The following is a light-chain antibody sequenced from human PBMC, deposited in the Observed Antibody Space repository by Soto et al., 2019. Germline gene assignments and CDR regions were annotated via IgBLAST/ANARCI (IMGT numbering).Light chain of an antibody. CDR1: SSNIGAGYD. J-gene: IGLJ1*01. V-gene: IGLV1-40*01. CDR2: GNR. Sequence: QSVLTQPPSVSGAPGQRVTISCTGTSSNIGAGYDVHWCQQFPGTAPKLLIYGNRNRPSGVPDRFSGSKSGTSASLAITGLQAEDEATYYCQSCDSSLSGSGVFGTGTKVTV. CDR3: QSCDSSLSGSGV.